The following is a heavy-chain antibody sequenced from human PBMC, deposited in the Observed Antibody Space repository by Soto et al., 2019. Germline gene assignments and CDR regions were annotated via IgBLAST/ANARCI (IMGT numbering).Heavy chain of an antibody. J-gene: IGHJ6*02. Sequence: GGSLRLSCAAAGFGFGDYAMHWVRQAPGEGLEWVAAISHDGVRNTNYADSVKGRFTISRDNSQNTLFLQMKRLTVDDTAIYYCAAPRDEYGSGASWFTYGMDIWGQGTTVTVSS. D-gene: IGHD3-10*01. V-gene: IGHV3-30*03. CDR3: AAPRDEYGSGASWFTYGMDI. CDR2: ISHDGVRNT. CDR1: GFGFGDYA.